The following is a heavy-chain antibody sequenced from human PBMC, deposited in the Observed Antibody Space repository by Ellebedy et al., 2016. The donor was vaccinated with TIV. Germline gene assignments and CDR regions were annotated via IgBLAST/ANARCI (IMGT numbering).Heavy chain of an antibody. D-gene: IGHD3-10*01. J-gene: IGHJ5*02. CDR1: GGSISSPDYH. CDR3: AGYIPGGSGKGA. Sequence: MPSETLSLTCTVSGGSISSPDYHWSWIRQPPGKGLEWIGFIDRSGSNYTPSLKSRVAISVDTSKNQFSLRLNSMTAADTAVYYCAGYIPGGSGKGAWGQGTLVTVSS. V-gene: IGHV4-30-4*01. CDR2: IDRSGS.